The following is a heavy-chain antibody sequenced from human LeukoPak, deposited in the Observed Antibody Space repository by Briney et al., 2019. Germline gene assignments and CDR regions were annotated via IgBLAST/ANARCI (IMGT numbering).Heavy chain of an antibody. CDR3: ARDGYYDSSGYISDY. Sequence: ASVKVSCKASGYTFTGYYMHWVRQAPGQGLEWRGWISAYNGNTNYAQKLQGRVTMTTDTSTSTAYMELRSLRSDDTAVYYCARDGYYDSSGYISDYWGQGTLVTVSS. D-gene: IGHD3-22*01. J-gene: IGHJ4*02. CDR2: ISAYNGNT. CDR1: GYTFTGYY. V-gene: IGHV1-18*04.